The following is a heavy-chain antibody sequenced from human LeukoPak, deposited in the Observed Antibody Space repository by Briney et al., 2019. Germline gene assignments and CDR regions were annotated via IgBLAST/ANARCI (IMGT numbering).Heavy chain of an antibody. J-gene: IGHJ6*02. V-gene: IGHV3-21*01. CDR3: ARDRSTNRRMDV. CDR1: GFTFSSYS. D-gene: IGHD5/OR15-5a*01. CDR2: ISSSSSYI. Sequence: PGGSLRLSCAASGFTFSSYSMNWVRQAPGKGLEWVSSISSSSSYIYYADSVKGRFTISRDNAKNSLYLQMNSLRAEDTAVYYCARDRSTNRRMDVWGQGTTVTVSS.